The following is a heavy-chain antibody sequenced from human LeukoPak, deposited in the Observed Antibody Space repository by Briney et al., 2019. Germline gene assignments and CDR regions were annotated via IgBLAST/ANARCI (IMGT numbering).Heavy chain of an antibody. CDR3: ARGPTVKYFQH. CDR2: IYYSGST. D-gene: IGHD4-17*01. CDR1: GGSISSYY. Sequence: SETLSLTCTVSGGSISSYYWSWIRQPPGKGLEWIGSIYYSGSTYYNPSLKSLVTISVDTSKNQFSLKLTSVTAADTAVYYCARGPTVKYFQHWGQGTLVTVSS. V-gene: IGHV4-39*07. J-gene: IGHJ1*01.